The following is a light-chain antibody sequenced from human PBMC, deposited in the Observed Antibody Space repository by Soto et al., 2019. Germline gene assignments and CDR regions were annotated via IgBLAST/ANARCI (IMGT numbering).Light chain of an antibody. CDR2: EVS. J-gene: IGLJ1*01. CDR3: GSYTSRRTYV. V-gene: IGLV2-14*01. Sequence: QSALTQPASVSGSPGQSITISCTGTSSDVGGHNYVSWFQQHPDKAPKVIISEVSDRPSGVSNRFSGSKSGNTASLTISGLQAEDEAEYYCGSYTSRRTYVFGTGTKVTVL. CDR1: SSDVGGHNY.